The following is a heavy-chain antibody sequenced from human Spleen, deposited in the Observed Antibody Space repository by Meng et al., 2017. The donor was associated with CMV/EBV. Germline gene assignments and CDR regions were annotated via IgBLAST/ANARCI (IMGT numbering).Heavy chain of an antibody. CDR1: GYTFTNYG. Sequence: ASVKVSCKASGYTFTNYGISWVRQAPGQGLEWMGWISAYNGDTKYAQKNQGRVTMTTDTSTSTAYMELRSLRSEDTAVYYCASSTEWELLGGGYWGQGTLVTVSS. D-gene: IGHD1-26*01. CDR3: ASSTEWELLGGGY. CDR2: ISAYNGDT. J-gene: IGHJ4*02. V-gene: IGHV1-18*01.